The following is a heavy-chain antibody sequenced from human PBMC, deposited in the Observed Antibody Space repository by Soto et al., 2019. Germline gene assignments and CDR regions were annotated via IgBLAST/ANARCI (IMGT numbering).Heavy chain of an antibody. D-gene: IGHD1-1*01. CDR3: ARIRDWNGIDAFDI. V-gene: IGHV2-26*01. CDR1: GFSLSYARMG. CDR2: IFSNDEK. J-gene: IGHJ3*02. Sequence: QVTLKESGPVLVKPTETLTLTCTVSGFSLSYARMGVSWIRQPPGKALEWLAHIFSNDEKSYSTSLKSRITISKDTSKSQVVLTMTNMDPVDTATYYCARIRDWNGIDAFDIWGQGTMVTVSS.